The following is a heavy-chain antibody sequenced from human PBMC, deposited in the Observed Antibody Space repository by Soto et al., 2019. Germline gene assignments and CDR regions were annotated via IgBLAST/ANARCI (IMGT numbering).Heavy chain of an antibody. J-gene: IGHJ4*02. V-gene: IGHV1-3*05. CDR3: AMSIVVMTTLDY. CDR1: GYSFTSYA. CDR2: INAGNGNT. Sequence: QVQLVQSGAEEKKPGASVKVSCKASGYSFTSYAMHWVRQAPGQRLEWMGWINAGNGNTKYSQKLQGRVTITRDPSSSTAYLELSILTSEDTPLYYSAMSIVVMTTLDYWRQGTLVTFSS. D-gene: IGHD2-21*02.